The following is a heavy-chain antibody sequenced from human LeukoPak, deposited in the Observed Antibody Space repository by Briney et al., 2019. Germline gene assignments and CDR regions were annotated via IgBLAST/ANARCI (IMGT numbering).Heavy chain of an antibody. D-gene: IGHD1-1*01. Sequence: SETLSLTCTVSGGSISSSSYYWGWIRQPPGKGLEWIGNIYYSGSTYYNPSLKSRVTISVDTSKNQFSLKLSSVTAADTAVYYCARDYDWNWFDPWGQGTLVTVSS. CDR3: ARDYDWNWFDP. V-gene: IGHV4-39*02. J-gene: IGHJ5*02. CDR2: IYYSGST. CDR1: GGSISSSSYY.